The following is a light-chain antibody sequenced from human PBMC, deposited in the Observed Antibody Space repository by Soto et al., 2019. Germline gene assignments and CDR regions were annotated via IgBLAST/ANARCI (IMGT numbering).Light chain of an antibody. J-gene: IGLJ1*01. Sequence: QSALTQPASVSGSPXQSITXXCTGTSSDVGGYNYVSWYQQYPGKAPRLVISDVSNRPSGVSNRFSGSKSGNSASLTISGLQAEDEADYYCSSYTSSSTYVFGTGTKLTVL. V-gene: IGLV2-14*01. CDR1: SSDVGGYNY. CDR3: SSYTSSSTYV. CDR2: DVS.